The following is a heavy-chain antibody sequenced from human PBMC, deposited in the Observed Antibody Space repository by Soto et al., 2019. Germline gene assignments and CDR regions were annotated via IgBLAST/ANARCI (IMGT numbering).Heavy chain of an antibody. D-gene: IGHD2-2*01. CDR2: IDTDGSST. CDR1: GFTFSSYW. V-gene: IGHV3-74*01. J-gene: IGHJ4*02. Sequence: GGSLRLSCAASGFTFSSYWMHWVRQAPGKGLVWVAHIDTDGSSTSYADSVKGRFTISRDNAKNTLYLQMNSLRAEDTAVYYCAREGYCSSTSCYFDYWGQGTLVTVSS. CDR3: AREGYCSSTSCYFDY.